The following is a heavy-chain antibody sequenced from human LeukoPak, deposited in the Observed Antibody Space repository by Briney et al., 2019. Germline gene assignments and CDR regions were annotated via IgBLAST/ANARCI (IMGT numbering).Heavy chain of an antibody. J-gene: IGHJ4*02. CDR2: INHSGST. D-gene: IGHD6-13*01. CDR1: GGSFSGYY. Sequence: SETLSLTCAVYGGSFSGYYWSWIRQPPGKGLEWIGEINHSGSTNYNPSLESRVTISVDTSKNQFSLKLSSVTAADTAVYYCARLAAAGTPGFWGQGTLVTVSS. CDR3: ARLAAAGTPGF. V-gene: IGHV4-34*01.